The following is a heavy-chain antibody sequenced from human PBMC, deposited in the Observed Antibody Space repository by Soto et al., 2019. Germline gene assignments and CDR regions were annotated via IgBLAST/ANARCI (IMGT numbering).Heavy chain of an antibody. CDR1: GGTFSSYA. Sequence: QVQLVQSGAEVKKPGSSVKVSCKACGGTFSSYAISWVRQAPGQGLEWMGGIIPIFGTANYAQKFQGRVTITADKSTSTAYMELSSLRSEDTAVYYCASGGNSYGSGSDYYYYGMDVWGQGTTVTVSS. V-gene: IGHV1-69*06. CDR3: ASGGNSYGSGSDYYYYGMDV. J-gene: IGHJ6*02. CDR2: IIPIFGTA. D-gene: IGHD3-10*01.